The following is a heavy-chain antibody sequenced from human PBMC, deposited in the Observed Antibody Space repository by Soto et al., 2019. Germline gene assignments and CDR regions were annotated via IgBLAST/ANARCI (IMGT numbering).Heavy chain of an antibody. CDR2: IWYDGSNK. V-gene: IGHV3-33*01. J-gene: IGHJ4*02. Sequence: GGSLRLSCAASGFTFSSYGMHWVRQAPGKGLEWVAVIWYDGSNKYYADSVKGRFTISRDNSKNTLYLQMNSLRAEDTAVYYCARGGRSGWYVSYYFDYWGQGTLVTVSS. D-gene: IGHD6-19*01. CDR1: GFTFSSYG. CDR3: ARGGRSGWYVSYYFDY.